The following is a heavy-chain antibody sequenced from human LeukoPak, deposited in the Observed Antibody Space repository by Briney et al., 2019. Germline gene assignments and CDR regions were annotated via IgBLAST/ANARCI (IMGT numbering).Heavy chain of an antibody. CDR1: GYSFATYW. J-gene: IGHJ4*02. Sequence: GESLKISCKGSGYSFATYWIGWVRQMPGKGPEWMGIIYPGDSDTRYSPSFQGQVTISADKSISTAYLQWSSLKASDTAIYYCARHTSSWSSEEYWGQGTLVTVSS. CDR3: ARHTSSWSSEEY. V-gene: IGHV5-51*01. CDR2: IYPGDSDT. D-gene: IGHD6-13*01.